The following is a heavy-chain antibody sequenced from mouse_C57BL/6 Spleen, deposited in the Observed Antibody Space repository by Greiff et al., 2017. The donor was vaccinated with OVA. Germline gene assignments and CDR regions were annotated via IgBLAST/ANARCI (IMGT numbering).Heavy chain of an antibody. D-gene: IGHD2-4*01. CDR2: IYPGDGDT. CDR1: GYAFSSSW. J-gene: IGHJ4*01. Sequence: QVQLQQSGPELVKPGASVKISCKASGYAFSSSWMNWVKQRPGKGLEWIGRIYPGDGDTNYNGKFKGKATLTADKSSSTAYMQLSSLTSEDSAVYFCAREDDYDGYAMDYWGQGTSVTVSS. CDR3: AREDDYDGYAMDY. V-gene: IGHV1-82*01.